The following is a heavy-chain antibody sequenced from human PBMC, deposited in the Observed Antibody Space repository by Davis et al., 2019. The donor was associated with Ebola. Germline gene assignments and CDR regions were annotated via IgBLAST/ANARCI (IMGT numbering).Heavy chain of an antibody. CDR3: ARDIVEVPAAERGVGAFDI. CDR1: GGTFSSYA. CDR2: IIPIFGTA. J-gene: IGHJ3*02. D-gene: IGHD2-2*01. Sequence: SVKVSCKASGGTFSSYAISWVRQAPGQGLEWMGGIIPIFGTANYAQKFQGRVTITADESTSTAYMELSSLSSEDTAVYYCARDIVEVPAAERGVGAFDIWGQGTMVTVSS. V-gene: IGHV1-69*13.